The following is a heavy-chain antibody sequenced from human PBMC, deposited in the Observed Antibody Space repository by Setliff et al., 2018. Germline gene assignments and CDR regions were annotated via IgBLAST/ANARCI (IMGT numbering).Heavy chain of an antibody. CDR3: AREQWLDPPGYYYMDV. Sequence: SETLSLTCAVYGGSFSGYYWSWIRQPPGKRLEWIGEIIHSGSTNYNPSLKSRVTMSIDTSKNQFSLKLNSVTAADMAVYCCAREQWLDPPGYYYMDVWAKGTTVT. D-gene: IGHD6-19*01. V-gene: IGHV4-34*12. CDR1: GGSFSGYY. J-gene: IGHJ6*03. CDR2: IIHSGST.